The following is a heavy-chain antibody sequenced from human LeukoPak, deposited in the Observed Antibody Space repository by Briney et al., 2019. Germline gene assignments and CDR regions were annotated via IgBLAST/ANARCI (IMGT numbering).Heavy chain of an antibody. CDR1: GFTFSSYG. V-gene: IGHV3-30*18. CDR3: AKEMTTWFYYFDY. Sequence: GRSLRLSCAASGFTFSSYGTHWVRQAPGKGLEWVAVISYDGSNKYYADSVKGRFTISRDNSKNTLYLQMNSLRAEDTAVYYCAKEMTTWFYYFDYWGQGTLVTVSS. CDR2: ISYDGSNK. J-gene: IGHJ4*02. D-gene: IGHD4-11*01.